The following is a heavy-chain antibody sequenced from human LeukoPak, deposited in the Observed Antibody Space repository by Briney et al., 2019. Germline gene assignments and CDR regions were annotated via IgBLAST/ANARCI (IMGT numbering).Heavy chain of an antibody. J-gene: IGHJ4*02. CDR3: ARAHGITFGGVIVIPWGY. Sequence: ASVTVSFTASGYTFTGYYMHWVRQAPGQGLEWMGRINPNSGGTNYTQKFQGRVTMTRDTSISTAYMELSRLRSDDTAVYYCARAHGITFGGVIVIPWGYWGQGTLVTVSS. CDR2: INPNSGGT. CDR1: GYTFTGYY. V-gene: IGHV1-2*06. D-gene: IGHD3-16*02.